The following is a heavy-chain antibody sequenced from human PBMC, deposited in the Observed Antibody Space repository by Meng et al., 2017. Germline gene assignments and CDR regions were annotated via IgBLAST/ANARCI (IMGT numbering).Heavy chain of an antibody. J-gene: IGHJ4*02. Sequence: QVQLPPWGAGLLRPSETLSLTCGVYGGSFNGYYWTWIRQPPGKGLEWVGDINHSGSTNYYPSLKSRVTISLDTSKNQFSLKLRSVTAADTAVYFCARGFYSSGWNTFDYWGQGTLVTVSS. V-gene: IGHV4-34*01. CDR2: INHSGST. D-gene: IGHD6-19*01. CDR1: GGSFNGYY. CDR3: ARGFYSSGWNTFDY.